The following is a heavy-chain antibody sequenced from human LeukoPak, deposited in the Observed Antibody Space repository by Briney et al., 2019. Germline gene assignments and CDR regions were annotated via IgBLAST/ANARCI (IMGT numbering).Heavy chain of an antibody. J-gene: IGHJ6*03. CDR1: GFTFSSYG. CDR2: ISYDGSNK. V-gene: IGHV3-30*03. CDR3: ARDPGGYDSSGFGGGSWGYYYYYMDV. Sequence: GGSLRLSCAASGFTFSSYGMHWVRQAPGKGLEWVAVISYDGSNKYYADSVKGRFTISRDNSKNTLYLQMNSLRAEDTAVYYCARDPGGYDSSGFGGGSWGYYYYYMDVWGKGTTVTVSS. D-gene: IGHD3-22*01.